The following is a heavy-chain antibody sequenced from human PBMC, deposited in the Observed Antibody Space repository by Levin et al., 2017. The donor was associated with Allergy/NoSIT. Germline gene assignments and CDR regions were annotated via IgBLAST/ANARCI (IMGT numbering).Heavy chain of an antibody. Sequence: SETLSLTCTVSGGSISSYYWSWIRQPPGKGLEWIGYIYYSGSTNYNPSLKSRVTISVDTSKNQFSLKLSSVTAADTAVYYCAREVRSVLSSHYGMDVWGQGTTVTVSS. V-gene: IGHV4-59*01. D-gene: IGHD2-8*01. CDR2: IYYSGST. CDR1: GGSISSYY. CDR3: AREVRSVLSSHYGMDV. J-gene: IGHJ6*02.